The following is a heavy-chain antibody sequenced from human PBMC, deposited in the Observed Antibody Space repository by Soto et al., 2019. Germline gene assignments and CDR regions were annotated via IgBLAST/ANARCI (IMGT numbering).Heavy chain of an antibody. V-gene: IGHV1-69*12. Sequence: QVQLVQSGAEVKKPGSSVKVSCKASGGTFSSYAISWVRQAPGQGLEWMGGIIPIFGTANYAQKFQGRVTITADESXXTAYLELSSLRSEDTAVYYCASLRPPTWYYYGMDVWGQGTTVTVSS. CDR2: IIPIFGTA. CDR1: GGTFSSYA. D-gene: IGHD6-6*01. J-gene: IGHJ6*02. CDR3: ASLRPPTWYYYGMDV.